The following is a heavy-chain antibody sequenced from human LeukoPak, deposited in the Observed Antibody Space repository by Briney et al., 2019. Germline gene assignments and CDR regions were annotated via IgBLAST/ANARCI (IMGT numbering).Heavy chain of an antibody. Sequence: SETLSLTCTVSGGSISSYDWSWIRQPPGKGLEWIGYIYYSGSTNYNPSLKSRVTISVDTSKNQFSLKLSSGTAADTAVYYCARQSTRRDWYFDLWGRGTLVIVSS. V-gene: IGHV4-59*08. J-gene: IGHJ2*01. D-gene: IGHD2-2*01. CDR2: IYYSGST. CDR1: GGSISSYD. CDR3: ARQSTRRDWYFDL.